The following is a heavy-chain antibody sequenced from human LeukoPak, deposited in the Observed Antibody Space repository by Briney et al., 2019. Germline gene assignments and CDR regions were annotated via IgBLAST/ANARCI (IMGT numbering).Heavy chain of an antibody. CDR1: GNTFTNNG. J-gene: IGHJ4*02. D-gene: IGHD3-10*01. Sequence: VASVKVSCKASGNTFTNNGISWVRQAPGQGLEWMGWISAYNGNTNYAQKLQGRVTMTTDTSTSTAYMELRSLRSDDTAVYYCARDLLEFGELFYWGQGTLVTVSS. CDR2: ISAYNGNT. V-gene: IGHV1-18*01. CDR3: ARDLLEFGELFY.